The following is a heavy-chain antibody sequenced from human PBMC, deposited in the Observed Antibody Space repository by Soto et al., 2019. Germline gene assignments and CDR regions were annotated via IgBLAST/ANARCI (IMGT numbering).Heavy chain of an antibody. CDR1: GFTFSSYA. CDR3: ARDRSGYRYYYYYGMDV. Sequence: GGSLRLSCAASGFTFSSYAMHWVRQAPGKGLEWVAVISYDGSNKYYADSVKGRFTISRDNSKNTLYLQMNSLRAEDTAVYYCARDRSGYRYYYYYGMDVWGQGTTVTVSS. V-gene: IGHV3-30-3*01. J-gene: IGHJ6*02. CDR2: ISYDGSNK. D-gene: IGHD3-3*01.